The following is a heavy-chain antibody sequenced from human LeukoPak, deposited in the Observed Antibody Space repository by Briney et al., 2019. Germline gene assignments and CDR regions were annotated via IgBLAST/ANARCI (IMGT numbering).Heavy chain of an antibody. V-gene: IGHV1-69*13. CDR2: IIPIFGTA. CDR1: GYTFTGYY. J-gene: IGHJ2*01. Sequence: SVKVSCKASGYTFTGYYMHWVRQAPGQGLEWMGGIIPIFGTANYAQKFQGRVTITADESTSTAYMELSSLRSEDTAVYYCARAYDFWSGWYFDLWGRGTLVTVSS. CDR3: ARAYDFWSGWYFDL. D-gene: IGHD3-3*01.